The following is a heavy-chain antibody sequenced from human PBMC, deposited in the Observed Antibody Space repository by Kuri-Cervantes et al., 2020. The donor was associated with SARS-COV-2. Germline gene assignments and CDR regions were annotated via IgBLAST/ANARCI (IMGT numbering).Heavy chain of an antibody. V-gene: IGHV4-59*01. CDR2: IYYSGST. D-gene: IGHD3-3*01. CDR1: GGSISSYY. Sequence: GSLRLSCTVSGGSISSYYWSWIRQPPGKGLEWIGSIYYSGSTNYNPSLKSRVTILVDTSKNQFSLKLSSVTAADTAVYYCARGRVGVLVWLENYYYYGMDVWGQGTTVTVSS. J-gene: IGHJ6*02. CDR3: ARGRVGVLVWLENYYYYGMDV.